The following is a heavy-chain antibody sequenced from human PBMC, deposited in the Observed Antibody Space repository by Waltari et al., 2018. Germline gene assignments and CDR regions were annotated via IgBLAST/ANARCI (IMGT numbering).Heavy chain of an antibody. J-gene: IGHJ2*01. D-gene: IGHD6-13*01. Sequence: QVQLVQSGSELKKPGASVKVSCKASGYTFTSYAMNWVRQAPGQGLEWMGRINPNSGGTNYAQKFQGRVTMTRDTSISTAYMELSRLRSDDTAVYYCAREGSRYFDLWGRGTLVTVSS. CDR3: AREGSRYFDL. V-gene: IGHV1-2*06. CDR2: INPNSGGT. CDR1: GYTFTSYA.